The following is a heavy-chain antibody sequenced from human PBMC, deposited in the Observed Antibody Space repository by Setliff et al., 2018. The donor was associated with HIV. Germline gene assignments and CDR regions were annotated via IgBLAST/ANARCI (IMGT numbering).Heavy chain of an antibody. CDR1: GASITTNSYY. CDR3: ARGYYYDSSGSSNWFDP. D-gene: IGHD3-22*01. CDR2: FYYSGTT. J-gene: IGHJ5*02. V-gene: IGHV4-39*01. Sequence: SETLSLTCAVSGASITTNSYYWGWIRQTPEKGLEWIGDFYYSGTTYYNPSLKSRATISVDTSQNQFSLRLSSVTAADTAVYYCARGYYYDSSGSSNWFDPWGQGTLVTVSS.